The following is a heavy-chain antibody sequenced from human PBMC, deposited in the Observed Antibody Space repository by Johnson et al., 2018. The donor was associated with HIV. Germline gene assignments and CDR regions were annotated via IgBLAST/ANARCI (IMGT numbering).Heavy chain of an antibody. J-gene: IGHJ3*02. Sequence: QVLLVESGGGLVQPGGSLRLSCAASGFTFSSYGMHWVRQAPGKGLEWVAVISYDGSNKYYADSVKGRFTISRDNSKNTLYLQMSSLRPEDTPVYYCAITIARPGWGDAFDIWGRGTMVTVSS. V-gene: IGHV3-30*19. D-gene: IGHD3-16*01. CDR1: GFTFSSYG. CDR3: AITIARPGWGDAFDI. CDR2: ISYDGSNK.